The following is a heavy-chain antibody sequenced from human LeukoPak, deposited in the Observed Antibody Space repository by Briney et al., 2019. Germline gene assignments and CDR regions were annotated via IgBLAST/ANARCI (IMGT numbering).Heavy chain of an antibody. CDR2: ISWNSGSI. J-gene: IGHJ3*02. CDR1: GFTFNTYT. V-gene: IGHV3-9*01. D-gene: IGHD3-10*01. CDR3: AKSQYGSGSEDAFDI. Sequence: GGSLRLSCAASGFTFNTYTMYWVRQAPGKGLEWVSGISWNSGSIGYADSVKGRFTISRDNAKNSLYLQMNSLRAEDTALYYCAKSQYGSGSEDAFDIWGQGTMVTVSS.